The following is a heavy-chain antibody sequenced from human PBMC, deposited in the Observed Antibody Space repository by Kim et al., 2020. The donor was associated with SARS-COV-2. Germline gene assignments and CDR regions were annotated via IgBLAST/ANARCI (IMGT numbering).Heavy chain of an antibody. D-gene: IGHD5-12*01. CDR3: ARGYSGYDPFDY. Sequence: NSAQKFQGSVTITADKSTSTAYMELSSLRSEDTAVYYCARGYSGYDPFDYWGQGTLVTVSS. V-gene: IGHV1-69*04. J-gene: IGHJ4*02.